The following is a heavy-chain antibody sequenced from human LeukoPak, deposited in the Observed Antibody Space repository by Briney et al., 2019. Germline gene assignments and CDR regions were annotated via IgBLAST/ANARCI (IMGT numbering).Heavy chain of an antibody. CDR3: ARARYCSGGSCYSFDY. CDR1: GFTFSSYS. D-gene: IGHD2-15*01. Sequence: PGGSLRLSCAASGFTFSSYSMNWVRQAPGKGLEWVSSISSSSSYIHYADSVKGRFTISRDNAKNSLYLQMNSLRAEDTAVYYCARARYCSGGSCYSFDYWGQGTLVTVSS. CDR2: ISSSSSYI. J-gene: IGHJ4*02. V-gene: IGHV3-21*01.